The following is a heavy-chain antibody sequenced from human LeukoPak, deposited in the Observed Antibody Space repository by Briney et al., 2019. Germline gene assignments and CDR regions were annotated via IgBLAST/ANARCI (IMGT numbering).Heavy chain of an antibody. V-gene: IGHV1-2*02. CDR3: ARVMYSSGRIAY. D-gene: IGHD6-19*01. CDR2: INPNSGGT. CDR1: GYTFTVYY. Sequence: ASVTVSFKASGYTFTVYYMHWVRQAPGQGLEWMGWINPNSGGTNYAQKFQGRVTITRDTSISTAYMELSRLRSDDTAVYYCARVMYSSGRIAYWGQGTLVTVSS. J-gene: IGHJ4*02.